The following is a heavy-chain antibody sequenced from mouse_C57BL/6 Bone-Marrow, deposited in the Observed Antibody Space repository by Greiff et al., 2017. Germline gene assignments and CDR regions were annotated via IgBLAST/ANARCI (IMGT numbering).Heavy chain of an antibody. J-gene: IGHJ4*01. V-gene: IGHV1-9*01. CDR3: ASPLCNDYAMDY. Sequence: VQLQQSGAELMKPGASVKLSCKATGYTFTGYWIEWVKQRPGHGLEWIGEILPGSGSTNSNEKFKGKATFTADTSSNTAYMQLSSLTTEYSAIYYCASPLCNDYAMDYWGQGTSVTVSS. CDR1: GYTFTGYW. D-gene: IGHD6-1*01. CDR2: ILPGSGST.